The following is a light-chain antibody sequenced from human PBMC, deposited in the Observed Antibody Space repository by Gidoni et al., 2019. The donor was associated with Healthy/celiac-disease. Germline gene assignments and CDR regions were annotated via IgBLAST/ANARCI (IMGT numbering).Light chain of an antibody. CDR1: QSVLYSSNNKNY. Sequence: DSLLTQSPDSLAVSLGERATINRKSSQSVLYSSNNKNYLAWYQQKPGQPPKLLIYWASTRESGVPDRFSGSGSGTDFTLNISSLQAEDVAVYYCQQYYSTPWTFGQGTKVEIK. J-gene: IGKJ1*01. CDR3: QQYYSTPWT. V-gene: IGKV4-1*01. CDR2: WAS.